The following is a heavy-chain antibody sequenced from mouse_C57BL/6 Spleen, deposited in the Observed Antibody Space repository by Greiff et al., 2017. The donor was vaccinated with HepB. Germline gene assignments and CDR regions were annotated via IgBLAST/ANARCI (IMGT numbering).Heavy chain of an antibody. CDR1: GFSFNTYA. D-gene: IGHD1-1*01. Sequence: VQLQQSGGGLVQPKGSLKLSCAASGFSFNTYAMNWVRQAPGKGLEWVARIRSKSNNYATYYADSVKDRFTISRDDSESMLYLQMNNLKTEDTAMYYCGRGLAGAYWGQGTLVTVSA. J-gene: IGHJ3*01. CDR3: GRGLAGAY. CDR2: IRSKSNNYAT. V-gene: IGHV10-1*01.